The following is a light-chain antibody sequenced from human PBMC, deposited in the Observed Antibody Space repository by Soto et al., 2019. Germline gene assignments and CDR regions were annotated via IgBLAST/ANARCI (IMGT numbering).Light chain of an antibody. CDR3: SSYTTDSTYV. CDR2: EVN. V-gene: IGLV2-14*01. J-gene: IGLJ1*01. CDR1: SSDVGTYHY. Sequence: QSALTQPASVSVSPGQSITISCTGTSSDVGTYHYVSWYQQYPGKAPKLMIYEVNNRPSGTSNRFSGSKSGNTASLTISGLQAEDEAEYYCSSYTTDSTYVFGSGTKVTVL.